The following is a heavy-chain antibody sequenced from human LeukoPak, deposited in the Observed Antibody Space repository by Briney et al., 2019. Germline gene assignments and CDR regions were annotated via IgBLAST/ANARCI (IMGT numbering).Heavy chain of an antibody. V-gene: IGHV1-69*13. CDR1: GGTFSSYA. CDR3: ARGSSAAAAMWVFWNFDI. D-gene: IGHD2-2*01. CDR2: IIPIFGTA. J-gene: IGHJ3*02. Sequence: ASVKVSCKASGGTFSSYAISWVRQAPGQGLEWMGGIIPIFGTANYAQKFQGRVTITADESTSTAYMELSSLRSEDTAVYYCARGSSAAAAMWVFWNFDIWGQGTMVTVSS.